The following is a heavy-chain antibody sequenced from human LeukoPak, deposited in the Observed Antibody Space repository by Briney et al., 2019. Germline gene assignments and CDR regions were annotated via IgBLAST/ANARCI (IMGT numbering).Heavy chain of an antibody. CDR3: ARDPVTTKGMDV. Sequence: GGSLRLSCAASGFTFSSYSMNWVRQAPGKGLEWVSSISSSSSYIYYADSVKGRFTISRDNAKNSLYLQMNSLRAEGTAVYYCARDPVTTKGMDVWGQGTTVTVSS. D-gene: IGHD3-3*01. CDR1: GFTFSSYS. V-gene: IGHV3-21*01. J-gene: IGHJ6*02. CDR2: ISSSSSYI.